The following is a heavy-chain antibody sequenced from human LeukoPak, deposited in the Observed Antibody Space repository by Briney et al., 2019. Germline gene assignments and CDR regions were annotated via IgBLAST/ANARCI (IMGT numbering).Heavy chain of an antibody. CDR3: ARDDSIMDTAMAAYYYYYGMDV. J-gene: IGHJ6*04. CDR2: ISSSGSTI. Sequence: GALRLSCAASGFTFSSYEMNWVRRAPGKGLEWVSYISSSGSTIYYADSVKGRFTISRDNAKNSLYLQMNSLRAEDTAVYYCARDDSIMDTAMAAYYYYYGMDVWGKGTTVTVSS. CDR1: GFTFSSYE. V-gene: IGHV3-48*03. D-gene: IGHD5-18*01.